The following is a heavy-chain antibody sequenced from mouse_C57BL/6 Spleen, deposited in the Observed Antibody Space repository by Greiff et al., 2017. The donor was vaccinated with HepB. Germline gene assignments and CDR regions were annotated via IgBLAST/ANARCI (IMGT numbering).Heavy chain of an antibody. J-gene: IGHJ2*01. CDR3: ARLFEGYFDY. Sequence: VKLQESGPELVKPGASVKISCKASGYAFSSSWMNWVKQRPGKGLEWIGRIYPGDGDTNYNGKFKGKATLTADKSSSTAYMQLSSLTSEDSAVYFCARLFEGYFDYWGQGTTLTVSS. V-gene: IGHV1-82*01. CDR1: GYAFSSSW. CDR2: IYPGDGDT.